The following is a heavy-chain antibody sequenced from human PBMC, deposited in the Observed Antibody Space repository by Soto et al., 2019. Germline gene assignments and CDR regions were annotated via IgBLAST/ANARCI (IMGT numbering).Heavy chain of an antibody. CDR3: ARAPSTAQYYYYYGMDV. V-gene: IGHV1-69*06. CDR1: GGTFSSYA. CDR2: IIPIFGTA. J-gene: IGHJ6*02. D-gene: IGHD2-2*01. Sequence: SVKVSCKASGGTFSSYAISWVRQAPGQGLEWMGGIIPIFGTANYAQKFQGRVTITADKSTSTAYMELSSLRSEDTAVYYCARAPSTAQYYYYYGMDVWGQGTTVTVYS.